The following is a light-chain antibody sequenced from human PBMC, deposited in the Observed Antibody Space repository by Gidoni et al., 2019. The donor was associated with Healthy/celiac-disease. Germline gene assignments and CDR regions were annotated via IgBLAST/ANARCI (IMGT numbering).Light chain of an antibody. V-gene: IGLV1-47*01. Sequence: QSVLTQPPSASATPGQRVTISCSGSSSNIGSNYVYWYQQLPGTAPKLLIYRNNKRPSGVPDRCSGSKSGTSASLAISGLRSEDEADYYCAAWDDSLSGPVFGGGTKLTVL. CDR1: SSNIGSNY. CDR2: RNN. J-gene: IGLJ3*02. CDR3: AAWDDSLSGPV.